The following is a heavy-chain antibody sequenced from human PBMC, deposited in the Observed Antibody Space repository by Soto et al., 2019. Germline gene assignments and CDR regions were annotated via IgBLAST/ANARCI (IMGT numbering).Heavy chain of an antibody. Sequence: ASVKVSCKASGYIFTDHYIHWLRQAPGQSLEWMGWINPYSGGTHFARKFQDRVTMARDTSVSTAYMELRSLKSDDTAVYYCARPKYGETYYDPWGQGTLVTVSS. CDR1: GYIFTDHY. CDR2: INPYSGGT. J-gene: IGHJ5*02. D-gene: IGHD2-21*01. CDR3: ARPKYGETYYDP. V-gene: IGHV1-2*02.